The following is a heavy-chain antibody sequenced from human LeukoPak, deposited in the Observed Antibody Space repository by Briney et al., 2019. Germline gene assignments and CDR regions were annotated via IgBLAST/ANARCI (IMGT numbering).Heavy chain of an antibody. CDR3: ARRSESRGNDY. CDR1: GYTFTNYG. J-gene: IGHJ4*02. CDR2: ISAYNGNT. Sequence: ASVKVSCKASGYTFTNYGVTWVRQAPGQGLEWMGWISAYNGNTNYAQKVLGRVTMTTDTSTTTAYMELRSLRSGDTAVYYCARRSESRGNDYWGQGTLVTVSS. V-gene: IGHV1-18*01. D-gene: IGHD3-10*01.